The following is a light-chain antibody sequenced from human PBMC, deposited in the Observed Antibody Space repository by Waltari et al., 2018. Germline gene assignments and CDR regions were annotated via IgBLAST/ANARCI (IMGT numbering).Light chain of an antibody. J-gene: IGLJ1*01. V-gene: IGLV2-14*03. CDR2: DVS. CDR3: SSYTSSSPNYV. CDR1: SSDVGAYNY. Sequence: QSALTQPASVSGSPGQSITLSCSGTSSDVGAYNYVPGYQHHPDKAPKRMINDVSNRPSGVSNRFSGSKSGNTASLTISGLQADDEADYYCSSYTSSSPNYVFGTGTKVTVL.